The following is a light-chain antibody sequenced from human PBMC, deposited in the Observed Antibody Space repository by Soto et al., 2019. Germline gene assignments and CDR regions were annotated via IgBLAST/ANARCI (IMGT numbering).Light chain of an antibody. V-gene: IGKV1-33*01. CDR2: DAS. J-gene: IGKJ4*01. CDR1: QDITNY. Sequence: DIQMTQSPSSLSASVGDRVTITCQASQDITNYLNWYQQKPGKAPQLLIYDASNLETGVPSRFSGSGSGPDFTFTISSLQPEDIATYYCQQYDYLPLTFGGGTKVEIE. CDR3: QQYDYLPLT.